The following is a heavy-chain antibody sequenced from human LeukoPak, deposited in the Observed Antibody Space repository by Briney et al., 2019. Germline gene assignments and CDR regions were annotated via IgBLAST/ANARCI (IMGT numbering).Heavy chain of an antibody. J-gene: IGHJ6*03. Sequence: SETLSLTCTVSGGSISSGGYYWSWLRQHPGKGLEWIGYIYYSGSTYYNPSLKSRVTISVDTSKNQFSLKLSSVTAADTAVYYCARVRLVYYMDVWGKGTTVTVSS. CDR2: IYYSGST. CDR3: ARVRLVYYMDV. V-gene: IGHV4-31*03. D-gene: IGHD2-2*01. CDR1: GGSISSGGYY.